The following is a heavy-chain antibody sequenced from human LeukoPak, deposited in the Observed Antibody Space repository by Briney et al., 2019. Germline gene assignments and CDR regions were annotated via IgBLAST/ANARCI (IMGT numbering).Heavy chain of an antibody. CDR3: ARGWGSGSFDY. CDR2: IIPIFGTA. V-gene: IGHV1-69*06. D-gene: IGHD6-19*01. J-gene: IGHJ4*02. Sequence: ASVTVSCKASGGTFSSYAISWVRQAPGQGLEWMGGIIPIFGTANYAQKFQGRVTITADKSTSTAYMELSSLRSEDTAVYYCARGWGSGSFDYWGQGTLVTVSS. CDR1: GGTFSSYA.